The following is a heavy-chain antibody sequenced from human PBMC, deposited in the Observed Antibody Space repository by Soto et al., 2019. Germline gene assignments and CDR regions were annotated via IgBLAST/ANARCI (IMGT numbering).Heavy chain of an antibody. CDR1: GGSISSSY. D-gene: IGHD1-1*01. Sequence: SETLSLTCTVSGGSISSSYWSWIRQPPGKGLEWIGYIYDSGSTYYNSSLKSRVTMSVDTSKNQFSLKLSSVTAADTAVYYCVRGDNWNDEASDYWGQGTLVTVSS. J-gene: IGHJ4*02. CDR3: VRGDNWNDEASDY. V-gene: IGHV4-59*08. CDR2: IYDSGST.